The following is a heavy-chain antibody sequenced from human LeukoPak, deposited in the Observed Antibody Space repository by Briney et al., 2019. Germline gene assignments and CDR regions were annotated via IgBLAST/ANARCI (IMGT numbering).Heavy chain of an antibody. CDR2: IYPGDSDT. Sequence: GESLKISCKISGYKLTNNWIGWVRQVPGKGLEWMGIIYPGDSDTRYSPSFQGQVTISADKSISTAYLQWSSLKASDTAMYYCARGGRSSGYYYWGQGTLVTVSS. V-gene: IGHV5-51*01. CDR1: GYKLTNNW. CDR3: ARGGRSSGYYY. D-gene: IGHD3-22*01. J-gene: IGHJ4*02.